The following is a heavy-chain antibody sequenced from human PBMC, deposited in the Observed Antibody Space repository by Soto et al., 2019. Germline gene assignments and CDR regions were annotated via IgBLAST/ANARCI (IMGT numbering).Heavy chain of an antibody. D-gene: IGHD5-12*01. Sequence: PGGSLRLSCAASGFTFSSYSMNWVRQAPGKGLEWVSYISSSSSTIYYADSVKGRFTISRDNAKNSLYLQMNSLRDEDTAVYYCAREGRDGYNYVGGYFDYWGQGTLVTVSS. V-gene: IGHV3-48*02. CDR2: ISSSSSTI. CDR3: AREGRDGYNYVGGYFDY. J-gene: IGHJ4*02. CDR1: GFTFSSYS.